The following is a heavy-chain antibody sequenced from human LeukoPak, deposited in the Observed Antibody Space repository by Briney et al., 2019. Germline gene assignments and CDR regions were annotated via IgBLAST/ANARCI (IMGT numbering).Heavy chain of an antibody. CDR3: TTIRPYYYDSSLTEGY. Sequence: GGSLRLSCAASGFAFKNAWMSWVRQAPGKGLEWLGLIKRKTEGATTDYAAPVKGRFTISRDDSKNTLYLQMNSLKTEDTAVYYCTTIRPYYYDSSLTEGYWGQGTLVTVSS. D-gene: IGHD3-22*01. V-gene: IGHV3-15*01. J-gene: IGHJ4*02. CDR2: IKRKTEGATT. CDR1: GFAFKNAW.